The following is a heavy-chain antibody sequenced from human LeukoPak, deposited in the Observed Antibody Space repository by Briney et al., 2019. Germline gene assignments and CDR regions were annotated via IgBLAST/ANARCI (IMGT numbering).Heavy chain of an antibody. CDR2: ISGDSAYI. CDR1: GFSFSSFG. D-gene: IGHD3-10*01. Sequence: GSLRLSCAASGFSFSSFGMNWVRQAPGKGLEWVSSISGDSAYIYYADSMRGRFTISRDNAKNSLYLQMNYLRAEDTAVYYCARAYYYGSGSPWALYYYYYGMDVWGQGTTVTVSS. CDR3: ARAYYYGSGSPWALYYYYYGMDV. V-gene: IGHV3-21*01. J-gene: IGHJ6*02.